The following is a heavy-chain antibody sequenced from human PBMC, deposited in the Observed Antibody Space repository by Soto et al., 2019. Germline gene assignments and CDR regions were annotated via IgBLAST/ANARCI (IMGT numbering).Heavy chain of an antibody. D-gene: IGHD5-12*01. V-gene: IGHV3-23*01. Sequence: GSLRLSCAASGFTFSSYAMSWVRQAPGKGLEWVSAISGDGATTYYADSVKGRFTISRDNSKNTLYLQMNSLRAEDTAVYYCAKTRGYPYYFDYWGQGTLVTVSS. CDR1: GFTFSSYA. CDR3: AKTRGYPYYFDY. CDR2: ISGDGATT. J-gene: IGHJ4*02.